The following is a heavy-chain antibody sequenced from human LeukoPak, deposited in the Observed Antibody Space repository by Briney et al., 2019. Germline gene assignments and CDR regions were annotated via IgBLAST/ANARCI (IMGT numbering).Heavy chain of an antibody. CDR1: GFTFSNYW. CDR2: IKEDGSEK. Sequence: PGGSLRLSCAASGFTFSNYWMTWVRQAPGKGLEWVANIKEDGSEKYYVDSVKGRFTISRDNAKNSLSLQLNSLSAEDTAVYYCARSRSDYYEDYWGQGTLVTVSS. CDR3: ARSRSDYYEDY. D-gene: IGHD4-17*01. J-gene: IGHJ4*02. V-gene: IGHV3-7*01.